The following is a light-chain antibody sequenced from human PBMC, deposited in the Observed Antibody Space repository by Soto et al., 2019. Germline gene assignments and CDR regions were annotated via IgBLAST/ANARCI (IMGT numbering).Light chain of an antibody. V-gene: IGLV2-11*01. CDR2: DVS. CDR3: CSYAASYLV. Sequence: QSVLTQPRSVSGSPGQSVTISCTGTSSDVGGYNYVSWYQHHPGKAPKLMIYDVSQRPSGVPARFSGSKSGNTASLTISGLQAGDGADYSCCSYAASYLVFGGGTRVTVL. CDR1: SSDVGGYNY. J-gene: IGLJ2*01.